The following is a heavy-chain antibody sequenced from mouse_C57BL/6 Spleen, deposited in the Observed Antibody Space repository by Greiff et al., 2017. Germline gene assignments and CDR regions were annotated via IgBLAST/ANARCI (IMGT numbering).Heavy chain of an antibody. CDR1: GFTFSDYY. CDR3: AREGDDYHYFDD. J-gene: IGHJ2*01. Sequence: EVKVVESEGGLVQPGSSMKLSCTASGFTFSDYYMAWVRQVPEKGLEWVANINYDGSGTYYLASLKSRFIISRDNAKNILYLQMSSLKSEDTATYYCAREGDDYHYFDDWGQGATLTVSS. CDR2: INYDGSGT. D-gene: IGHD2-4*01. V-gene: IGHV5-16*01.